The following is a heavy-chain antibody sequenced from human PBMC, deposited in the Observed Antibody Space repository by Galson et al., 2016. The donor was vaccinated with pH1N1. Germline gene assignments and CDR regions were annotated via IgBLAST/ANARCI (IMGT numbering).Heavy chain of an antibody. J-gene: IGHJ4*02. CDR2: IWYDGSNK. V-gene: IGHV3-33*01. CDR1: GFILSSYG. Sequence: SLRLSCAASGFILSSYGMHWVRQAPGKGLEWVAGIWYDGSNKHYGDSVKGRFTISRDNSKNTLYLQMSSLRGDDTAVYYCARQAATAIRAFFDSWGEGTLLTVSA. CDR3: ARQAATAIRAFFDS. D-gene: IGHD2-2*02.